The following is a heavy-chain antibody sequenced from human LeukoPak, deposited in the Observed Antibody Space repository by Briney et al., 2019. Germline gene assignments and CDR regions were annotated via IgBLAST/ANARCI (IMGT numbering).Heavy chain of an antibody. CDR2: IRGSGTT. CDR1: GFTFSTYP. V-gene: IGHV3-69-1*01. Sequence: GGSLRLSCAASGFTFSTYPMNWVRQAPGKGLEWISHIRGSGTTDYADSVKGRFTISRDNAKNSLYLQLSSLRAEDTAVYYCARDYDYGFDNWGQGTLVTVSS. J-gene: IGHJ4*02. CDR3: ARDYDYGFDN. D-gene: IGHD4-17*01.